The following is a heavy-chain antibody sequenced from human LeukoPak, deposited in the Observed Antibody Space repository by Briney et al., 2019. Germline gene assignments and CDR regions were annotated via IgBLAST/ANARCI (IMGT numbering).Heavy chain of an antibody. D-gene: IGHD3-16*02. J-gene: IGHJ4*02. CDR2: INPNSGGT. CDR1: GYTVTSYY. CDR3: ARVQYDYVWGSYLHY. Sequence: GASVKVSCKASGYTVTSYYMHWVRQAPGQGLEWMGRINPNSGGTNYAQKFQGRVTMTRDTSISTAYMELSRLRSDDTAVYYCARVQYDYVWGSYLHYWGQGTLVTVSS. V-gene: IGHV1-2*06.